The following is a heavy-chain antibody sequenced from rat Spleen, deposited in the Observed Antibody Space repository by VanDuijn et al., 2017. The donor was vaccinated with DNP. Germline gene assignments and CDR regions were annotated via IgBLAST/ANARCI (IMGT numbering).Heavy chain of an antibody. CDR1: GFTFSNYD. CDR3: ARREITTVVNWYFDF. J-gene: IGHJ1*01. V-gene: IGHV5S13*01. D-gene: IGHD1-1*01. CDR2: ISTGGGNT. Sequence: EVQLVESGGGLVQPGRSLKLSCAASGFTFSNYDMAWVRQAPTKGLEWIASISTGGGNTYYRDSVTGRFTISSDKAKNTQYLQMDSLRSEDTATYYCARREITTVVNWYFDFWGPGTMVTVSS.